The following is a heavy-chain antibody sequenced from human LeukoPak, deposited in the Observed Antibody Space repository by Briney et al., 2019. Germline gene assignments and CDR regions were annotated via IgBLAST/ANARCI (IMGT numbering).Heavy chain of an antibody. CDR3: ATARYCSSTSCYRYYGMDV. Sequence: PSETLSLTCTVSGGSISSYYWSWIRQPPGKGLEWIGYIYYSGSTNYNPSLKSRVTISVDTSKNQFSLKLSSVTAADTAVYYCATARYCSSTSCYRYYGMDVWGQGTTVTVSS. J-gene: IGHJ6*02. CDR1: GGSISSYY. CDR2: IYYSGST. V-gene: IGHV4-59*01. D-gene: IGHD2-2*01.